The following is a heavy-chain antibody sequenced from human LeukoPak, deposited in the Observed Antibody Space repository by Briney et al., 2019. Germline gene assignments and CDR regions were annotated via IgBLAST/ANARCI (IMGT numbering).Heavy chain of an antibody. V-gene: IGHV1-8*03. CDR3: ARGPARGPAAYYYYMDV. Sequence: ASVKVSCKASGYTFTSYGISWVRQAPGQGLEWMGWMNPNSGNTGYAQKFQGRVTITRNTSISTAYMELSSLRSEDTAVYYCARGPARGPAAYYYYMDVWGKGTTVTVSS. D-gene: IGHD2-2*01. J-gene: IGHJ6*03. CDR1: GYTFTSYG. CDR2: MNPNSGNT.